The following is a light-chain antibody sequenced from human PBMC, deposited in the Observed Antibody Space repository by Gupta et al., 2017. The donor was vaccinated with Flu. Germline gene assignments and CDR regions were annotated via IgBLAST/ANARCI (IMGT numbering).Light chain of an antibody. V-gene: IGLV3-1*01. Sequence: PGQTASITCSGDKLGDKYACWYQQKPGQSPVLVIYQDSKRPSGIPERFSGSNSGNTATLTISGTQAMDEADYYCQAWDSSTVAVFGTGTKVTVL. J-gene: IGLJ1*01. CDR3: QAWDSSTVAV. CDR2: QDS. CDR1: KLGDKY.